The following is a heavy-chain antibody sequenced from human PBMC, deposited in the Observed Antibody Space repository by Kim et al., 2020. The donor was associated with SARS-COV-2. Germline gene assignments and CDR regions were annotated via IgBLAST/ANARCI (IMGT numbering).Heavy chain of an antibody. CDR2: SDI. V-gene: IGHV3-21*01. Sequence: SDIYYADSVKGRFTIPRDNAKNSLYLQMSSLRAEDAAVYYGARGDRSTLGFGGQGTLVTVSS. J-gene: IGHJ4*02. D-gene: IGHD3-16*01. CDR3: ARGDRSTLGF.